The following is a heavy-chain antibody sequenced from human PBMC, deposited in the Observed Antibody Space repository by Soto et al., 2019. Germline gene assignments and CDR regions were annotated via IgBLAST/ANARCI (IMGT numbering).Heavy chain of an antibody. D-gene: IGHD6-13*01. CDR2: IIPMFDTG. CDR3: AGGLQAATFPGWFDP. Sequence: SVKVSCKASGGTFSSYGISGVRQAPGQGREWMGGIIPMFDTGNYAQKFQGRATITADESTTTAYLELSSLTSEDTAVYYCAGGLQAATFPGWFDPWGQGTLVTV. J-gene: IGHJ5*02. V-gene: IGHV1-69*13. CDR1: GGTFSSYG.